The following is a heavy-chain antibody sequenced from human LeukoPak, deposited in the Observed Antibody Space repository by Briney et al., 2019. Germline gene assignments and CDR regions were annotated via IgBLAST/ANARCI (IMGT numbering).Heavy chain of an antibody. CDR3: ARAGGIAAAGLYYFDY. V-gene: IGHV1-69*05. Sequence: SVKVSCKASGYTFTSYGISWVRQAPGQGLEWMGGIIPIFGTANYAQKFQGRVTITTDESTSTAYMELSSLRSEDTAVYYCARAGGIAAAGLYYFDYWGQGTLVTVSS. CDR2: IIPIFGTA. D-gene: IGHD6-13*01. CDR1: GYTFTSYG. J-gene: IGHJ4*02.